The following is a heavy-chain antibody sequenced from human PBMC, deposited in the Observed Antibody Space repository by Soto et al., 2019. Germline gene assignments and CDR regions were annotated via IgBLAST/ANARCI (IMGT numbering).Heavy chain of an antibody. CDR3: ARAGGLGAVAVDY. J-gene: IGHJ4*02. V-gene: IGHV4-30-2*01. CDR2: IYHSGST. Sequence: QLQLQESGSGLVKPSQTLPLTCAVSGGSISSDGSSWSWIRQPPGKGLEWIGYIYHSGSTYYNPSLKSRVTISVDRSKNQFSLKLSSVTAADTAVYYCARAGGLGAVAVDYWGQGTLVTVSS. CDR1: GGSISSDGSS. D-gene: IGHD6-19*01.